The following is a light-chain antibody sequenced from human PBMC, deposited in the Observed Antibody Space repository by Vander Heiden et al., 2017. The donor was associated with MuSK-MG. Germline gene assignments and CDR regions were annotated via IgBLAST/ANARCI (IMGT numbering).Light chain of an antibody. J-gene: IGKJ4*01. CDR3: LQSDSTALT. CDR2: AAS. Sequence: DIQMTQSPSSLSASVGDRVTITCRASQSISSYLNWYQQKPGKAPKLLIYAASSLQSGVPSRFSGSGSGTDFTLTISSLQPEDFATYYCLQSDSTALTFGGGTKVEIK. V-gene: IGKV1-39*01. CDR1: QSISSY.